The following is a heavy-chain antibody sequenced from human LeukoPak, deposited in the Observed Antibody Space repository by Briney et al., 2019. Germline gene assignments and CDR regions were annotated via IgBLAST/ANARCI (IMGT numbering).Heavy chain of an antibody. CDR3: TRRDYNDILTGPDV. D-gene: IGHD3-9*01. CDR1: GFTFSSYG. CDR2: IKQDGSEK. Sequence: PGGTLRLSCAASGFTFSSYGMSWVRQAPGKGLEWVANIKQDGSEKYYVDSVKGRFTISRDNAKNSLYLQMNSLKTEDTAIYFCTRRDYNDILTGPDVWGKGTTVTVSS. V-gene: IGHV3-7*03. J-gene: IGHJ6*04.